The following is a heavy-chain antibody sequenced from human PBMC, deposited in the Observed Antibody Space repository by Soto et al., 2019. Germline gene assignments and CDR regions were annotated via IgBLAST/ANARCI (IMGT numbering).Heavy chain of an antibody. V-gene: IGHV4-59*08. CDR1: GGSISSHN. D-gene: IGHD4-17*01. CDR3: ARADYGGLFDY. Sequence: SETLSLSCSVSGGSISSHNWSWIRQPPGKGLECIGYIYNNGGTNYNPSLKSRVTISVDTSKNQFSLKLNSVTATDTAVYYCARADYGGLFDYWGRGTLVTVSS. CDR2: IYNNGGT. J-gene: IGHJ4*02.